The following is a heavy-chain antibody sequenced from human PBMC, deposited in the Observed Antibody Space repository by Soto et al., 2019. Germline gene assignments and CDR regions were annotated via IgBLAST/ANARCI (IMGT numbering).Heavy chain of an antibody. CDR1: GGSVTSGSYY. D-gene: IGHD6-6*01. J-gene: IGHJ4*02. V-gene: IGHV4-61*01. CDR2: IYYSGSI. CDR3: ARYSSSSVFDY. Sequence: QVQLQESDPGLVKPSETLSLTCTISGGSVTSGSYYWSWIRQPPGKGLEWIGYIYYSGSIDYNPSLKSRVTISADTSKTQFSLMMSSVTAADTAVYYCARYSSSSVFDYWGQGILVTVSS.